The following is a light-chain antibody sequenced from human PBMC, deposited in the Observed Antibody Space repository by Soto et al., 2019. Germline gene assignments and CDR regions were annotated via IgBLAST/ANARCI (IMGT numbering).Light chain of an antibody. J-gene: IGKJ4*01. CDR1: QSVRSY. CDR3: QHYNNWPPQFT. CDR2: GAS. Sequence: VMTQSPATLSVSLGERPTLSCKASQSVRSYVAWYQQKPGQAPRLLMYGASTRATGVPTRFSGSGSGTVFTLTITSLQSEDFAVYFCQHYNNWPPQFTFGGGTKVDIK. V-gene: IGKV3-15*01.